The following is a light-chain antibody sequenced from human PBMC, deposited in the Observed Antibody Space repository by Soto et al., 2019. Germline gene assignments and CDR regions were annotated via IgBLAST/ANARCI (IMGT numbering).Light chain of an antibody. CDR2: GAS. Sequence: EIVLTQSPDTLSLSPGERATLSCRASQSVSSSSLTWYQQKPGQAPRFLIYGASNRAIGIRDRFSGSGSETDLTLAISGLEAEDFAVYYCQQYGDSSYTFGRGTKLEMK. CDR3: QQYGDSSYT. CDR1: QSVSSSS. J-gene: IGKJ2*01. V-gene: IGKV3-20*01.